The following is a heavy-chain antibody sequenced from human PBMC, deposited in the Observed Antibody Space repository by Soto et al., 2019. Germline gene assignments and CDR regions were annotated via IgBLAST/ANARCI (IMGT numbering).Heavy chain of an antibody. CDR3: ARDLCCYNDIDY. J-gene: IGHJ4*02. CDR2: IYYSGST. V-gene: IGHV4-61*01. D-gene: IGHD1-1*01. CDR1: GGSVRGGSYY. Sequence: SETLSLTCTVSGGSVRGGSYYGSWIRQTPGKGLEWIGYIYYSGSTNYNPSHKSRVTIPVDQAKQQFSLEPGSVRAGGTCVCCCARDLCCYNDIDYWGQGTLVTVSS.